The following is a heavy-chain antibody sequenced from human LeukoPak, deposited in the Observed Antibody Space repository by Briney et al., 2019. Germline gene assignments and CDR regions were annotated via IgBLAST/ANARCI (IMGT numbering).Heavy chain of an antibody. Sequence: ASVKVSCKASGYTFTNYGISWVRQAPGQGLEWMGWISAYNGNTNYAQKLQGRVTMTTDTSTSTAYMEVRSLRSDDTAVYYCARETGSYKGSYFDYWGQGTLVTVSS. V-gene: IGHV1-18*04. D-gene: IGHD3-9*01. CDR2: ISAYNGNT. CDR3: ARETGSYKGSYFDY. J-gene: IGHJ4*02. CDR1: GYTFTNYG.